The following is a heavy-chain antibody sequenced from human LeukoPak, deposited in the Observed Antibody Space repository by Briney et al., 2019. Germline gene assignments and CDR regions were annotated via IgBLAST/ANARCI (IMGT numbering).Heavy chain of an antibody. V-gene: IGHV3-30*04. CDR1: GFTFSTYA. J-gene: IGHJ4*02. CDR2: ISYDGSSK. CDR3: ARSEDIVLMVYAYFDY. Sequence: RSLRLSCAASGFTFSTYAMHWVRQAPGKGLEWVAVISYDGSSKYYADSVKGRFTISRDNSKNTLYLQMNSLRAEDTAVYYCARSEDIVLMVYAYFDYWGQGTLVTVSS. D-gene: IGHD2-8*01.